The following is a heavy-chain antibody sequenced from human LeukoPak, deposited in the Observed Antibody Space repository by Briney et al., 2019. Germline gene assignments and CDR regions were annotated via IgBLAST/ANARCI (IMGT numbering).Heavy chain of an antibody. CDR3: ARDRTREYCTNGVCFGNRADGHPFDP. CDR1: GFTFSSYW. Sequence: GGSLRLSCAASGFTFSSYWMSWVRQAPGKGLEWVANIKQDGSEKYYVDSVKGRFTISRDNAKNSLYLQMNSLRAEDTAVYYCARDRTREYCTNGVCFGNRADGHPFDPWGQGTLVTVSS. V-gene: IGHV3-7*01. CDR2: IKQDGSEK. D-gene: IGHD2-8*01. J-gene: IGHJ5*02.